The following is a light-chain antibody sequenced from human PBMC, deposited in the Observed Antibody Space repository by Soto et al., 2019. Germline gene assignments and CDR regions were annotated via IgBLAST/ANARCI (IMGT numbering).Light chain of an antibody. CDR3: QQYNNWPPIT. J-gene: IGKJ5*01. CDR2: AAS. CDR1: QSFTSN. Sequence: EIVLTQSPDTLAVSPGEVATLSCWASQSFTSNLAWYQQKRGQAPRLLIYAASTRATGVPARFSGSGSGTEFTLTISSLQSEDFAVYYCQQYNNWPPITFGQGTRLEI. V-gene: IGKV3D-15*01.